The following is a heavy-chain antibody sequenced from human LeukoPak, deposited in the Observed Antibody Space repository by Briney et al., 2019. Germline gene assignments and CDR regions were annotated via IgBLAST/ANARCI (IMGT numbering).Heavy chain of an antibody. J-gene: IGHJ4*02. CDR2: INPNSGGT. CDR1: GYTFTGYY. CDR3: ARGGRGSSWPFDY. Sequence: ASVKVACKASGYTFTGYYMHWVRQAPGQGLEWMGWINPNSGGTNYAQKFQGRVTMTRDTSISAAYMELSRLRSDDTAVYYCARGGRGSSWPFDYWGQGTLVTVSS. V-gene: IGHV1-2*02. D-gene: IGHD6-13*01.